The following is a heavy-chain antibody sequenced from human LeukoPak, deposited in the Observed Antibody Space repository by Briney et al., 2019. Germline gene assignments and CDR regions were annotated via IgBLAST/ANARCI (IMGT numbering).Heavy chain of an antibody. J-gene: IGHJ3*01. CDR2: IYYSGST. CDR1: GGSISSASYF. D-gene: IGHD3-22*01. V-gene: IGHV4-39*01. CDR3: AKAGVRHSDSSGLYAFDF. Sequence: PSETLPLTCTVSGGSISSASYFWGWIRQPPGKGLEWIGTIYYSGSTNYNASLKSRVTMSGDPSRSQFSLRLSSVNAADTAVYYCAKAGVRHSDSSGLYAFDFWGRGTMVTVSS.